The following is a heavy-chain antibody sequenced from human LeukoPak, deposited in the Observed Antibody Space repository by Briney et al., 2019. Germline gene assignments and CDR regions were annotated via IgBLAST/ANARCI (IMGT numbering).Heavy chain of an antibody. CDR2: IKTDGSQK. V-gene: IGHV3-7*01. J-gene: IGHJ4*02. D-gene: IGHD3-9*01. CDR3: ARPHILTGYSKWNYFDY. Sequence: PGGSLRLSCAASGFTYNKYWMTWVRQAPGKGLEWVATIKTDGSQKYYVDSVKGRFSISRDNAKNSLYLQMNSLRAEDTAVYYCARPHILTGYSKWNYFDYWGQGTLVTVSS. CDR1: GFTYNKYW.